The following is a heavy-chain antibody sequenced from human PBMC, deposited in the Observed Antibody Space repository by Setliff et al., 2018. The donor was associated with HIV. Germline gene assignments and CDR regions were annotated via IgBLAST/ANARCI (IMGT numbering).Heavy chain of an antibody. D-gene: IGHD2-15*01. V-gene: IGHV3-21*01. CDR1: GFTFGTYA. CDR2: ISGSGTSI. Sequence: PGGSLRLSCTASGFTFGTYAMSWVRQAPTKGLEWVSTISGSGTSIYHADSVKGRFTISRDNAKNSLYLQMNSLRAEDTAVYYCARDYCSGGSCVDAFDIWGQGTMVTVS. J-gene: IGHJ3*02. CDR3: ARDYCSGGSCVDAFDI.